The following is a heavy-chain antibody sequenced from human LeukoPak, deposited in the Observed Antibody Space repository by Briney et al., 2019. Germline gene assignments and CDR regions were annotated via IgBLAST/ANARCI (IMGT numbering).Heavy chain of an antibody. Sequence: PGGSLRLSCAASGFTFSSYWMSWVRQAPGKGLEWVANIKQDGSEKYYVDSVMGRFTISRDNAKNSLYLQMNSLRAEDTAVYYCARTPVESRGYFDWLEDRDAFDIWGQGTMVTVSS. V-gene: IGHV3-7*01. D-gene: IGHD3-9*01. J-gene: IGHJ3*02. CDR3: ARTPVESRGYFDWLEDRDAFDI. CDR1: GFTFSSYW. CDR2: IKQDGSEK.